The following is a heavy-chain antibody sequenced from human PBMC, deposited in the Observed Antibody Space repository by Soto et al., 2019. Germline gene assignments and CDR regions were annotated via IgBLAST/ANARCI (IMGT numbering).Heavy chain of an antibody. CDR3: ARGKWEQFYYYYGMDV. J-gene: IGHJ6*02. V-gene: IGHV1-69*01. CDR2: IIPIFGTA. D-gene: IGHD1-26*01. CDR1: GGTFSSYA. Sequence: QVQLVQSGAEVKKPGSSVKVSCKASGGTFSSYAISWVRQAPGQGLEWMGGIIPIFGTANYAQKFQGRGTITADESTSTAYMELSRLRSEDTAVYYCARGKWEQFYYYYGMDVWGQGTTVTVSS.